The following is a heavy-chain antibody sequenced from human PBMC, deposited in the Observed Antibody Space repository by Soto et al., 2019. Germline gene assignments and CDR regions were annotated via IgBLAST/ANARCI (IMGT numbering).Heavy chain of an antibody. D-gene: IGHD2-15*01. Sequence: EVQLVESGGGLVQPGGSLRLSCAASGFTFSSYWMHWVCQTPGKGLVWVSRIKYTGSTTDYADSVKGRFTISRDNAKNTLYLQMSNLRAEDTAVYYCARGLLNLYGMDVWGQGTTVTVSS. CDR3: ARGLLNLYGMDV. CDR2: IKYTGSTT. J-gene: IGHJ6*02. V-gene: IGHV3-74*01. CDR1: GFTFSSYW.